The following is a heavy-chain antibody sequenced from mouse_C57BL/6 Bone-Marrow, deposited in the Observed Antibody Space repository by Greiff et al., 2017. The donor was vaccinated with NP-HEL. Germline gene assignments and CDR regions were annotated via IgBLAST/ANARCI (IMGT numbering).Heavy chain of an antibody. V-gene: IGHV7-3*01. Sequence: EVMLVESGGGLVQPGGSLSLSCAASGFTFTDYYMSWVRQPPGKALEWLGFIRNKANGYTTEYSASVKGRFTISRDNSQSILYLQMNALRAEDSATYYCARYILGAMDYWGQGTSVTVSS. CDR3: ARYILGAMDY. D-gene: IGHD4-1*01. CDR1: GFTFTDYY. J-gene: IGHJ4*01. CDR2: IRNKANGYTT.